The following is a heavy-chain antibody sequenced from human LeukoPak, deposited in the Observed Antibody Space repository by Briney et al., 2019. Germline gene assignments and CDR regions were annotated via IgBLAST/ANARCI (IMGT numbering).Heavy chain of an antibody. J-gene: IGHJ4*02. D-gene: IGHD6-19*01. CDR1: GDSVSSNSAA. CDR2: TYYRSKWYN. CDR3: AREATMYSSGWYYFDY. Sequence: SQTFSLTCAISGDSVSSNSAAWNWIRQSPSRGLEWLGRTYYRSKWYNDYAVSVKSRITINPDTSKNQFSLQLNSVTPEDTAVYYCAREATMYSSGWYYFDYWGQGTLVTVSS. V-gene: IGHV6-1*01.